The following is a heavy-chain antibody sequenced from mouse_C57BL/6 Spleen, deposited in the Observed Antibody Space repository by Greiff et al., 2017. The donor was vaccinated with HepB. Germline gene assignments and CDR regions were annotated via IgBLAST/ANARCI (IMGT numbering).Heavy chain of an antibody. CDR1: GYTFTDYN. V-gene: IGHV1-22*01. D-gene: IGHD2-2*01. Sequence: EVQLQQSGPELVKPGASVKMSCKASGYTFTDYNMHWVKQSHGKSLEWIGYINPNNGGTSYNQKFKGKATLTVNKSSSTAYMELRSLTSEDSAVYYCARTTMVTREFAYWGQGTLVTVSA. J-gene: IGHJ3*01. CDR3: ARTTMVTREFAY. CDR2: INPNNGGT.